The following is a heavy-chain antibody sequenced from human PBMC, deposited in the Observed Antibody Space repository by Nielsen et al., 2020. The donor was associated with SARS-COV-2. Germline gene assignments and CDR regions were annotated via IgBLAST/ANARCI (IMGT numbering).Heavy chain of an antibody. Sequence: GGSLRLSCAASGFTFSSYWMHWVRQAPGKGLVWVSRINSDGSSTSYADSVKGRFTISRDNAKNTLYLQMNSLRAEDTAVYYCARSVYYYYMDVWGKGTTVTVSS. CDR3: ARSVYYYYMDV. CDR2: INSDGSST. V-gene: IGHV3-74*01. J-gene: IGHJ6*03. CDR1: GFTFSSYW.